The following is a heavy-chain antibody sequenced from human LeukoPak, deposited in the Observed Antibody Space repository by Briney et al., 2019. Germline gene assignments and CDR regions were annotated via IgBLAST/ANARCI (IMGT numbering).Heavy chain of an antibody. Sequence: GRSLRLSCAASGFTFSSYAMHWVRQAPGKGLEWVAVISYDGSNKYYADSVKGRFTSSRDNSKNTLYLQMNSLRAEDTAVYYCARPLGYYDSSVPYWGQGTLVTVSS. CDR3: ARPLGYYDSSVPY. CDR1: GFTFSSYA. J-gene: IGHJ4*02. D-gene: IGHD3-22*01. CDR2: ISYDGSNK. V-gene: IGHV3-30*04.